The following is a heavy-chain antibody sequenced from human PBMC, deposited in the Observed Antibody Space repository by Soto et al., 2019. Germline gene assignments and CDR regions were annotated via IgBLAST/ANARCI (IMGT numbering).Heavy chain of an antibody. V-gene: IGHV4-34*01. CDR1: GGSFSGYY. D-gene: IGHD6-13*01. Sequence: QVQLQQWGAGLLKPSETLSLTCAVYGGSFSGYYWSWIRQPPGKGLEWIGEINHSGSTNYNPSLKSRVTISVDTSKNQFSLKLSSVTAADTAVYYCARRSPRRQQLARGAGWFDPWGQGTLVTVSS. CDR3: ARRSPRRQQLARGAGWFDP. J-gene: IGHJ5*02. CDR2: INHSGST.